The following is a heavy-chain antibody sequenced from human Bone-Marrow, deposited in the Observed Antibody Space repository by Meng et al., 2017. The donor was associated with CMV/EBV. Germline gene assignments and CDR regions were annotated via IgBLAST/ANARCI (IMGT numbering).Heavy chain of an antibody. J-gene: IGHJ6*02. CDR3: ARDSPPYYYGMDV. CDR1: GITFSSYS. CDR2: ISSSSSYI. V-gene: IGHV3-21*01. Sequence: GGSLRLSCAASGITFSSYSMNWVRQAPGKGLEWVSSISSSSSYIYYADSVKGRFTISRDNAKNSLYLQMNSLRAEDTAVYYCARDSPPYYYGMDVWGQGTTVTVSS.